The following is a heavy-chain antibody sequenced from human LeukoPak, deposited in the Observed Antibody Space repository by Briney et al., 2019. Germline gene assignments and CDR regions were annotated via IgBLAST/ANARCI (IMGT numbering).Heavy chain of an antibody. Sequence: PGGSLRLSCAASGFTFSSSDMHWVRQATGKGLEWVAGIGSAGATFHAGSVRGRFTISRDNDKNSLYLQMNNLRAEDSALYHCVTGAEGWAYWGQGALVSVSS. CDR1: GFTFSSSD. J-gene: IGHJ4*02. CDR3: VTGAEGWAY. V-gene: IGHV3-13*01. CDR2: IGSAGAT. D-gene: IGHD7-27*01.